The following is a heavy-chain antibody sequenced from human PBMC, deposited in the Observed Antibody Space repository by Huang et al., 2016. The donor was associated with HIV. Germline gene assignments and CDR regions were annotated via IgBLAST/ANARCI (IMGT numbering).Heavy chain of an antibody. CDR2: MHYGGRT. CDR3: ASGPVIVSISRFYFEQ. CDR1: FASISGNSEY. J-gene: IGHJ4*02. D-gene: IGHD3-22*01. Sequence: LLLRESGSGLVKTSETMSLSCTVAFASISGNSEYWTWVRQSPGKGLEWIARMHYGGRTYYQPSLKSRVSMSVNTSHKQPFSLALGAVTAADTAVYFCASGPVIVSISRFYFEQWGPGILVTV. V-gene: IGHV4-39*02.